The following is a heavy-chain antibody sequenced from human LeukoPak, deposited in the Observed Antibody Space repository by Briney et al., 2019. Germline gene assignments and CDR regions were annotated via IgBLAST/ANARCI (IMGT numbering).Heavy chain of an antibody. CDR1: GGSIRSYY. D-gene: IGHD1-26*01. J-gene: IGHJ4*02. CDR2: IYYSGST. CDR3: ASGSYYFDY. Sequence: SETLSLTCTVSGGSIRSYYWSWMRQPPGKGLEWIGYIYYSGSTKYNPSLTSRATISVDTSKSQFSLKLSSVTAADTAVYYCASGSYYFDYWGQGTLVTVSS. V-gene: IGHV4-59*08.